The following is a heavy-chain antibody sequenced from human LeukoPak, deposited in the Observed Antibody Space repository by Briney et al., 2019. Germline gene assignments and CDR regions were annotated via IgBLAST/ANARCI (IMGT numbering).Heavy chain of an antibody. CDR3: ARLLQGGWFDP. CDR1: GGSISSSSYY. V-gene: IGHV4-30-4*08. J-gene: IGHJ5*02. CDR2: IYYSGST. D-gene: IGHD2-15*01. Sequence: SETLSLTCTVSGGSISSSSYYWSWIRQPPGKGLEWIGYIYYSGSTYYNPSLKSRVTISVDTSKNQFSLKLSSVTAADTAVYYCARLLQGGWFDPWGQGTLVTVSS.